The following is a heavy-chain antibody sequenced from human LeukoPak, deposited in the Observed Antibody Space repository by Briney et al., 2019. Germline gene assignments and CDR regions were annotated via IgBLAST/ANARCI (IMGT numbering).Heavy chain of an antibody. CDR1: GGSISSSSHY. Sequence: SETLSLTCTVSGGSISSSSHYWGWIRQPPGKGLEWIGSMYYSGGTYDNASLKSRVTISVDTSKNQFSLKLSSLTAADTAIYYCARHGRRGFNFFGAFDIWGQGTTVTVSS. D-gene: IGHD3-22*01. J-gene: IGHJ3*02. CDR2: MYYSGGT. V-gene: IGHV4-39*01. CDR3: ARHGRRGFNFFGAFDI.